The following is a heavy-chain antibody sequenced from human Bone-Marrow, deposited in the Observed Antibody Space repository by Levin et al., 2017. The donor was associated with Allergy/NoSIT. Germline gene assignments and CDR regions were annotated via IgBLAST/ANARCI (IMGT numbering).Heavy chain of an antibody. CDR2: INHSGST. CDR3: ARKTQLVVAATHDAFDI. D-gene: IGHD2-15*01. Sequence: SETLSLTCAVYGGSFSGYYWSWIRQPPGKGLEWIGEINHSGSTNYNPSLKSRVTISVDTSKNQFSLKLSSVTAADTAVYYCARKTQLVVAATHDAFDIWGQGTMVTVSS. J-gene: IGHJ3*02. V-gene: IGHV4-34*01. CDR1: GGSFSGYY.